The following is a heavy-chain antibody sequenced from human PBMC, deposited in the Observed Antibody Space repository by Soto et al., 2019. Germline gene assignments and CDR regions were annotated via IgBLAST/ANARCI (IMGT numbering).Heavy chain of an antibody. Sequence: EVQLLESGGGLVQPGGSLRLSCAASGFTFSSCAMSWVRQAPGKGLQWVSAITGPGRTYYADSVKGRFTISRDNSKSTLYLQMNSRRAEDTAIYYGAKDKMEEWLVGGYFDYWGQGALVTVSS. CDR1: GFTFSSCA. D-gene: IGHD6-19*01. J-gene: IGHJ4*02. V-gene: IGHV3-23*01. CDR3: AKDKMEEWLVGGYFDY. CDR2: ITGPGRT.